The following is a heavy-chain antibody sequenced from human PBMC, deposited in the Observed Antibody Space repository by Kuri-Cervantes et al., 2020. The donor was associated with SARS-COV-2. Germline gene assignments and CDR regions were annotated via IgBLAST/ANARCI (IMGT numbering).Heavy chain of an antibody. CDR1: GGSVSSGSYY. Sequence: GSLRLSCTVSGGSVSSGSYYWSWIRQPPGKGLEWIGYICYSGSTNYNPSLKSRVTISVDTSKNQFSLKLSSVTAADTAVYYCARDLTYFDYWGQGTLVTVSS. CDR3: ARDLTYFDY. V-gene: IGHV4-61*01. CDR2: ICYSGST. J-gene: IGHJ4*02.